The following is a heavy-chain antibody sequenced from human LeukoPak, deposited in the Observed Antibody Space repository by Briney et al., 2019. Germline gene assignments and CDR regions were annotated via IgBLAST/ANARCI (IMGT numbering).Heavy chain of an antibody. J-gene: IGHJ4*02. CDR1: GGSISSSSYY. CDR3: ARESWEDTAMVERHTHYTY. D-gene: IGHD5-18*01. V-gene: IGHV4-39*07. Sequence: PSETLSLTCTVSGGSISSSSYYWGWIRQPPGKGLEWIGSIYYSGSTYYNPSLKSRVTISVDTSKNQFSLKLSSVTAADTAVYYCARESWEDTAMVERHTHYTYWGQGTLVTVSS. CDR2: IYYSGST.